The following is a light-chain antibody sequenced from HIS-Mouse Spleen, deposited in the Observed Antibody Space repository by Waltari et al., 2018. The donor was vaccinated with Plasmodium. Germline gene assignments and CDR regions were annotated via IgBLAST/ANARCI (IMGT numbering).Light chain of an antibody. CDR1: SSDVGSYNL. J-gene: IGLJ2*01. CDR3: CSYAGSSTFVV. V-gene: IGLV2-23*03. CDR2: EGS. Sequence: QSALTQPASVSGSPGQSITISCTGTSSDVGSYNLVSWYQQHPAKAPKLMIYEGSKRPSGGSNRFSGSKSGNTASLTISGLQAEDEADYYCCSYAGSSTFVVFGGGTKLTVL.